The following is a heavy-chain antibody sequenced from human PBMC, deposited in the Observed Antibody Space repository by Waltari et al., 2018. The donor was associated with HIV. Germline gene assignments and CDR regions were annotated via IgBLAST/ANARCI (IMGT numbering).Heavy chain of an antibody. V-gene: IGHV5-51*01. D-gene: IGHD3-10*01. CDR1: GYTFSDHW. CDR2: VYGGDSDT. CDR3: ARGSAGSGTYYRSRAFDI. Sequence: EVQLAQSGAEVKKPGESLKISCTASGYTFSDHWIGWVRQMSGKGLEWMGIVYGGDSDTRYSPSFQGQVTISADKSITTAYLHWGSLQASDTAIYYCARGSAGSGTYYRSRAFDIWGQGTMVIVSS. J-gene: IGHJ3*02.